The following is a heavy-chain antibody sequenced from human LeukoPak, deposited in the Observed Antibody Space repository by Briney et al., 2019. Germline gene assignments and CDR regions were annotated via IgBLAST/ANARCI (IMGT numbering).Heavy chain of an antibody. J-gene: IGHJ4*02. CDR2: INHSGST. V-gene: IGHV4-34*01. CDR3: AAGWLQLDY. CDR1: GGSFSGYY. D-gene: IGHD5-24*01. Sequence: SETLSLTCAVYGGSFSGYYWSWIRQPPGKGLEWIGEINHSGSTNYNPSLKSRVTISVDMSKNQFSLKLSSVTAADTAVYYCAAGWLQLDYWGQGTLVTVSS.